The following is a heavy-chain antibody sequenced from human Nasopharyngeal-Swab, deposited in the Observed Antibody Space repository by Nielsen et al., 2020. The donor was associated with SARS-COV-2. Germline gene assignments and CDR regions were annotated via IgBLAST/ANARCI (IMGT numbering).Heavy chain of an antibody. V-gene: IGHV3-7*01. CDR1: GFTFSSYW. CDR2: IKQDGSEK. J-gene: IGHJ6*02. CDR3: ARVGTGYGMDV. Sequence: SLKISCAASGFTFSSYWMSWVRQAPGKGLEWVANIKQDGSEKYYVDSVKGRFTISRDNAKNSLYLQMNSLRAEDTAVYYCARVGTGYGMDVWGQGTTVTVSS. D-gene: IGHD6-13*01.